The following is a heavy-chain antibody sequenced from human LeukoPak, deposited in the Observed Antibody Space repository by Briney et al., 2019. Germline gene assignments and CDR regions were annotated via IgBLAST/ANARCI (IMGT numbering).Heavy chain of an antibody. CDR1: GYTFTGYY. CDR2: ISAYNGNT. V-gene: IGHV1-18*04. Sequence: ASVKVSCKASGYTFTGYYMHWVRQAPGQGLEWMGWISAYNGNTNYAQKLQGRVTMTTDTSTSTAYMELRSLRSDDTAVYYCARERGYYYGSGSYYEYDYWGQGTLVTVSS. D-gene: IGHD3-10*01. CDR3: ARERGYYYGSGSYYEYDY. J-gene: IGHJ4*02.